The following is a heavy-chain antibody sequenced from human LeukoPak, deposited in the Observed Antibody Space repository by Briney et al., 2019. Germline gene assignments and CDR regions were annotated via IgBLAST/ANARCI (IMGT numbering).Heavy chain of an antibody. CDR1: GFTFSDDY. CDR2: IANSGRTF. CDR3: ARGARRYGDFDS. J-gene: IGHJ5*01. V-gene: IGHV3-11*01. Sequence: GGSLRLSCAASGFTFSDDYMSCIRQAPGKGLEWVSYIANSGRTFYYADSVKGRFTISRDNTKKSLYLQMNNLRAEDTAIYYCARGARRYGDFDSWGQGTLVTVSS. D-gene: IGHD4-17*01.